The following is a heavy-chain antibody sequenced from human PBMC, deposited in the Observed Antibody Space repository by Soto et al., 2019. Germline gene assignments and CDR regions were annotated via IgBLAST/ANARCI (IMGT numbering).Heavy chain of an antibody. Sequence: ASVKVSCKASGFSFSTYGITWVRQAPGQGLEWMGWITASNGNTHYAQNLQGRVTMTTDTSTSTAYMELWRLSSDDTAVYYCARGNSYGSYWYFDLWGRGTLVTVSS. D-gene: IGHD5-18*01. CDR2: ITASNGNT. J-gene: IGHJ2*01. CDR1: GFSFSTYG. CDR3: ARGNSYGSYWYFDL. V-gene: IGHV1-18*04.